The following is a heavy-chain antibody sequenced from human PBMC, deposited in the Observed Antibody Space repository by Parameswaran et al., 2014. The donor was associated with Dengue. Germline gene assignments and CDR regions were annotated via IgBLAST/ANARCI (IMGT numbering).Heavy chain of an antibody. CDR2: ISYDGSNK. Sequence: VRQMPGKGLEWVAVISYDGSNKYYADSVKGRFTISRDNSKNTLYLQMNSLRAEDTAVYYCARAQSTPTDYYYYYMDVWGQGTTVTVSS. D-gene: IGHD2-2*01. V-gene: IGHV3-30-3*01. CDR3: ARAQSTPTDYYYYYMDV. J-gene: IGHJ6*03.